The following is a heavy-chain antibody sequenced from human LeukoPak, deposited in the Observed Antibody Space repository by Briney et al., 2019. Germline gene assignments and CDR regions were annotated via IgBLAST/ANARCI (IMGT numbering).Heavy chain of an antibody. CDR1: GFIVSSNY. V-gene: IGHV3-66*01. Sequence: GGSLRLSCAASGFIVSSNYMSWVRQAPGKGLEWVSVIYSGGSTYYADSVKGRFTISRDNAKNSLFLQMNSLRAEDTAVYYCAKAHPGFDYWGQGTLVTVSS. CDR3: AKAHPGFDY. CDR2: IYSGGST. J-gene: IGHJ4*02.